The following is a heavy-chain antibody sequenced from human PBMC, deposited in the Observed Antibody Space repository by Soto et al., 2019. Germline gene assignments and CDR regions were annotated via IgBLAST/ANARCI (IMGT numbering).Heavy chain of an antibody. V-gene: IGHV3-74*01. CDR1: GFTFSSYW. J-gene: IGHJ4*02. Sequence: PGGSLRLSCTASGFTFSSYWMHWVRQAPGKGLVWVSRINGDGSSTNYADSVKGRFTISRDNAKNTLYLQMNSLRAEDTAVYYCARSYCSSTSCFAIDYWGQGTLVTVSS. CDR2: INGDGSST. D-gene: IGHD2-2*01. CDR3: ARSYCSSTSCFAIDY.